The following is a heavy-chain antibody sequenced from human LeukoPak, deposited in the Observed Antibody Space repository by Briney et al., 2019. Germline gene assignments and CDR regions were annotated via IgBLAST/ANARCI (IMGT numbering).Heavy chain of an antibody. Sequence: SETLSPTCTVSGGSISSGSYYWSWIRQPAGKGLEWIGRIYTSGSTNYNPSLKSRVTISVDTSKNQFSLKLSSVTAADTAVYYCARAGWNWEDYFDYWGQGTLVTVSS. V-gene: IGHV4-61*02. CDR1: GGSISSGSYY. J-gene: IGHJ4*02. D-gene: IGHD1-7*01. CDR3: ARAGWNWEDYFDY. CDR2: IYTSGST.